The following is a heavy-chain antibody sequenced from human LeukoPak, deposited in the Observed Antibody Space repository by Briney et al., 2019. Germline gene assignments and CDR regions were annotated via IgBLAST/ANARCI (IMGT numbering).Heavy chain of an antibody. J-gene: IGHJ4*02. V-gene: IGHV4-34*01. D-gene: IGHD3-16*01. CDR3: ERVGRLRDFDY. Sequence: SEALSLTCAVYGGSFSGYYWSWIRQPPGKGLEWIGEINHSGSTNYNPSLKSRVTISVDTSKNQFSLKLSSVTAADTAVYYCERVGRLRDFDYWGQGTLVTVSS. CDR2: INHSGST. CDR1: GGSFSGYY.